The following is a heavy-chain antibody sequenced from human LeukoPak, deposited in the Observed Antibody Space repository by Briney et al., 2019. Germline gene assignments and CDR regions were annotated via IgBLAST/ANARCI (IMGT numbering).Heavy chain of an antibody. J-gene: IGHJ4*02. CDR1: GFTFDDYG. V-gene: IGHV3-20*04. D-gene: IGHD1-26*01. CDR2: INWNGGST. Sequence: GGSLRLSCAASGFTFDDYGMSWVRRAPGKGLEWVSGINWNGGSTGYADSVKGRFTISRDNAKNSLYLQMNSLRAEDTALYYCARGPAGAKAVVYFDYWGQGTLVTVSS. CDR3: ARGPAGAKAVVYFDY.